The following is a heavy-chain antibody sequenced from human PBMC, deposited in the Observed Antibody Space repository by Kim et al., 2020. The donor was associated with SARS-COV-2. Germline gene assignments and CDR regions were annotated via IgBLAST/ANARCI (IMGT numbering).Heavy chain of an antibody. V-gene: IGHV4-34*01. D-gene: IGHD5-12*01. CDR1: GGSFSGYY. J-gene: IGHJ4*02. CDR2: INHSGST. Sequence: SETLSLTCAVYGGSFSGYYWSWIRQPPGKGLEWIGEINHSGSTNYNPSLKSRVTISVDTSKNQFSLKLSSVTAADTAVYYCASIGRRWLQFPWGQGTLVT. CDR3: ASIGRRWLQFP.